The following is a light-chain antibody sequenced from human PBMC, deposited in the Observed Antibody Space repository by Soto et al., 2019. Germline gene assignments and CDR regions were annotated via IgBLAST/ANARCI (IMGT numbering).Light chain of an antibody. Sequence: QSVLTQPPSVSGTPGQRVTISCSGSSSNIGTNTVIWYQQLPGAAPKLLIDSDNQRPSGVPDRFSVSKSGTSASLAISELQSEDEADYYCAAWDVSLVVFGGGTKRTVL. J-gene: IGLJ2*01. CDR3: AAWDVSLVV. CDR2: SDN. V-gene: IGLV1-44*01. CDR1: SSNIGTNT.